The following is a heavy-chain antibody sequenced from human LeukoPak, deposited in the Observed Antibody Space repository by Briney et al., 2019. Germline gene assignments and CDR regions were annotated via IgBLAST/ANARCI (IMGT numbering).Heavy chain of an antibody. D-gene: IGHD4-17*01. CDR2: IKQDGSAK. CDR1: GFTFSNYW. J-gene: IGHJ4*02. CDR3: ARDLGSSTVTTAFDY. Sequence: GGSLRLSCAASGFTFSNYWMSWVRQAPGKGLEWVADIKQDGSAKYYVDSVKGRFTISRDNANNLLHLQMDNLSAEDTAVYYCARDLGSSTVTTAFDYWGQGTLVTVSS. V-gene: IGHV3-7*03.